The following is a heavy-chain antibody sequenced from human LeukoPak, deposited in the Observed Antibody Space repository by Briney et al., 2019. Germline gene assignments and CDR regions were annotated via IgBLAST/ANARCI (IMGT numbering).Heavy chain of an antibody. V-gene: IGHV3-23*01. Sequence: GGSMRLSCAASGFNFSNYAMSWVRQAPGKGLEWVSAVSGSGGSTYYADSVKGRLTISRDNFKNTLYLQMNSLRAEDTAVYYCAKDGDRGITIFGVVILTSPLDYWGQGTLVTVSA. CDR3: AKDGDRGITIFGVVILTSPLDY. CDR2: VSGSGGST. CDR1: GFNFSNYA. J-gene: IGHJ4*02. D-gene: IGHD3-3*01.